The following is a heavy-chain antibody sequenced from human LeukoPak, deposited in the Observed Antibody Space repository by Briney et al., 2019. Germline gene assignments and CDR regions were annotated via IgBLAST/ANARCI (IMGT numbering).Heavy chain of an antibody. CDR1: GFTFSSYE. CDR2: ISSSGSTI. CDR3: AREYCKGGSCYNDAFDI. V-gene: IGHV3-48*03. J-gene: IGHJ3*02. D-gene: IGHD2-15*01. Sequence: GGSLRLSCAASGFTFSSYEMNWVHQAPGKGLEWVSYISSSGSTIYYADSVKGRFTISRDNAKNSLYLQMNSLRAEDTAVYYCAREYCKGGSCYNDAFDIWGQGTMVTVSS.